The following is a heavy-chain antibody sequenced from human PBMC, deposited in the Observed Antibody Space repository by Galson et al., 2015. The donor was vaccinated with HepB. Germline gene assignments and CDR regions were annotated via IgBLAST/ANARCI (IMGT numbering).Heavy chain of an antibody. D-gene: IGHD3-10*01. Sequence: SVKVSCKVSGYTLTELSMHWVRQAPGKGLEWMGIINPSGGSTSYAQKFQGRVTMTRDTSTSTVYMELSSLRSEDTAVYYCARDPVPYYYGSGSYGYFDYWGQGTLVTVSS. V-gene: IGHV1-46*03. CDR3: ARDPVPYYYGSGSYGYFDY. J-gene: IGHJ4*02. CDR2: INPSGGST. CDR1: GYTLTELS.